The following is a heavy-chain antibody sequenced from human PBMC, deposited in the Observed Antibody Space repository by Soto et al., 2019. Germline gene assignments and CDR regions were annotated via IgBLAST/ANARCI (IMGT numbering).Heavy chain of an antibody. Sequence: VASVKVSCKASGVTFSSYAISWVRQAPGQGLEWMGGIIPIFGTANYAQKFQGRVTITADKSTSTAYMELSSLRSEDTAVYYCARVSGSHGAFDIWGQGTMVTVS. J-gene: IGHJ3*02. CDR3: ARVSGSHGAFDI. V-gene: IGHV1-69*06. CDR1: GVTFSSYA. CDR2: IIPIFGTA. D-gene: IGHD6-19*01.